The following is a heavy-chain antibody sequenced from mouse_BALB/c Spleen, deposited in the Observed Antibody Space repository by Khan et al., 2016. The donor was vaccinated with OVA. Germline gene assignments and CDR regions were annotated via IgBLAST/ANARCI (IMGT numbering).Heavy chain of an antibody. CDR1: GFSLPSYG. Sequence: QVQLQQSGPGLVAPSQSLSITCTVSGFSLPSYGVPWVRQPPGKGLEWLGVIWAGGNSTYNSAEKARVSIRKDNTKCKVFLKMNSLQTDAKAIYYCAREHPIHYYGYRTMDDWGQGTVVTVSS. J-gene: IGHJ4*01. V-gene: IGHV2-9*02. D-gene: IGHD1-2*01. CDR2: IWAGGNS. CDR3: AREHPIHYYGYRTMDD.